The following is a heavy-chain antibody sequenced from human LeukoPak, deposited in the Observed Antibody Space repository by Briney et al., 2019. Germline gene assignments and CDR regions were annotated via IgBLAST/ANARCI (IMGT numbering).Heavy chain of an antibody. CDR3: ARIRATFGGVIDYFDY. CDR2: IYTSGST. V-gene: IGHV4-4*07. J-gene: IGHJ4*02. D-gene: IGHD3-16*02. CDR1: GGSISSYY. Sequence: SETLSLTCTVSGGSISSYYWSWSRQPAGKGLEWIGRIYTSGSTNYNPSLKSRVTMSVDTSKNQFSLKLSSVTAADTAVYYCARIRATFGGVIDYFDYWGQGTLVTVSS.